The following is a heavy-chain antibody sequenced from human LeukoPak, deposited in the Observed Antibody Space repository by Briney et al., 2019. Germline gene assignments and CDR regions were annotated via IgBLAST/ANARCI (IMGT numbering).Heavy chain of an antibody. D-gene: IGHD6-19*01. Sequence: GGSLRLSCAASGFTFSSYSMNWVRQAPGKGLEWVSSISSSSSYIYYADSLKGRFTISRDNAKKSVYLQMNSLRAEDTALYYCAKDKDSSGWYYFDYWGQGTLVTVSS. CDR3: AKDKDSSGWYYFDY. J-gene: IGHJ4*02. CDR2: ISSSSSYI. V-gene: IGHV3-21*04. CDR1: GFTFSSYS.